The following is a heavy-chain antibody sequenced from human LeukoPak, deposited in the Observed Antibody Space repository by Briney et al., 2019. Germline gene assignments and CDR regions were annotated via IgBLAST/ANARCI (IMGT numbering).Heavy chain of an antibody. J-gene: IGHJ4*02. V-gene: IGHV4-39*01. D-gene: IGHD6-19*01. CDR3: ARTGYSSGWRTFDY. CDR2: IYYSGST. Sequence: SETLSLTCTVSGGSISSSSYYWGWIRQPPGKGLEWIGSIYYSGSTYYNPSLKSRVTISVDTSKNQFSLKLSSVTAADTAVYYCARTGYSSGWRTFDYWGQGTLVTVSS. CDR1: GGSISSSSYY.